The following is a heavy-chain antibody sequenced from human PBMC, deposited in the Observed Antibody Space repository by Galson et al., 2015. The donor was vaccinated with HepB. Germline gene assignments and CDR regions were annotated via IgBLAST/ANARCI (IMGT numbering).Heavy chain of an antibody. CDR1: GYTFTGYY. V-gene: IGHV1-2*02. Sequence: SVKVSCKASGYTFTGYYMHWLRQAPGQGLECMGWINGNNGYTSYAPKFQGRITMTRDTSISTVYVELNMLRSEDTAMYYCGRGTLICARSVVECWGHGALVTVSS. CDR2: INGNNGYT. CDR3: GRGTLICARSVVEC. D-gene: IGHD3-3*01. J-gene: IGHJ4*01.